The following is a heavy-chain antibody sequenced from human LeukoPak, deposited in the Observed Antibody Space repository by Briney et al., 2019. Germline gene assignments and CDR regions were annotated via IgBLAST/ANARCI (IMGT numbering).Heavy chain of an antibody. CDR3: ARDPPITMAGDEY. V-gene: IGHV1-2*06. CDR2: INPDSGGT. Sequence: ASVKVSCKASGYPFTGYYMHWLRQAPGQGLEWMGRINPDSGGTNYAQKFQGRVTMTRDTSISTAYMDLSRLRSDDTAIYYCARDPPITMAGDEYWGQGTLVTVS. D-gene: IGHD6-19*01. J-gene: IGHJ4*01. CDR1: GYPFTGYY.